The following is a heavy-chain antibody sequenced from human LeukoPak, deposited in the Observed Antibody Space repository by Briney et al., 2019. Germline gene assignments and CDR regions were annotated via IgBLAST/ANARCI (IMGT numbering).Heavy chain of an antibody. CDR1: GFTFSSYW. Sequence: GGSLRLSCAGSGFTFSSYWMSWVRQAPGKGREWGANIKKDGREEYYVDSVKTRFTISRDNAKNSLYLQLNSLIVEDTAVYYCARLSTSVAGGDHWGQGTLVTVSS. CDR3: ARLSTSVAGGDH. J-gene: IGHJ4*02. CDR2: IKKDGREE. V-gene: IGHV3-7*01. D-gene: IGHD6-19*01.